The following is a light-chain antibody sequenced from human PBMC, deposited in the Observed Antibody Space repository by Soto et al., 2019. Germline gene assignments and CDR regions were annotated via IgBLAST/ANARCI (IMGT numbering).Light chain of an antibody. CDR3: CSYAGSYTFWV. CDR2: DVS. CDR1: SSDVGGYNY. Sequence: QSALTQPSSVSGSPGQSVTISCTGTSSDVGGYNYVSWYQQHPGKAPKLMIYDVSKRPSGVPDRFSGSKSGNTASLTISGLQAEDEADYYCCSYAGSYTFWVFCGGTKVTVL. J-gene: IGLJ3*02. V-gene: IGLV2-11*01.